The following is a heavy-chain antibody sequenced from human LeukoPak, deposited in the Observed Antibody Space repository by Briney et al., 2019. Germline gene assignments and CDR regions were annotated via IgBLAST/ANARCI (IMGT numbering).Heavy chain of an antibody. D-gene: IGHD6-19*01. CDR1: GYTFTGYY. CDR3: ARDGAVAGTWWDY. V-gene: IGHV1-2*06. CDR2: INPNSGGT. J-gene: IGHJ4*02. Sequence: EASVKVSCKASGYTFTGYYMHWVRQAPGQGLEWMGRINPNSGGTNYAQKFQGRVTMTRDTSISTAYMELSRLRSDDTAVYYCARDGAVAGTWWDYWGQGTLVTVSS.